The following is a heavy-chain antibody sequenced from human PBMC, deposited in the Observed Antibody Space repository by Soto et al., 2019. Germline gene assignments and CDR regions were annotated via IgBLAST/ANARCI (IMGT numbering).Heavy chain of an antibody. V-gene: IGHV4-59*08. CDR3: ATCWRITMVRGVCDY. CDR1: GGSISSYY. D-gene: IGHD3-10*01. CDR2: IYYSGST. J-gene: IGHJ4*02. Sequence: SETLSLTCTVSGGSISSYYWSWIRQPPGKGLEWIGYIYYSGSTNYNPSLKSRVTISVDTSKNQFSLKLSSVTAADTAVYYCATCWRITMVRGVCDYWGQGTLVTVSS.